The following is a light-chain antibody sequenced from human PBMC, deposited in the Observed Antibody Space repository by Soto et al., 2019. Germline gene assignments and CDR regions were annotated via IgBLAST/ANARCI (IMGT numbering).Light chain of an antibody. Sequence: DIQMTQSPSTLSTSEGDRVTITCRASQSISDWLAWYQHKPGKAPTLLIYKGSTLQSGVPSRFSAGGSGTEFTLTISSLQPDDFATYYCQQCNSCPFTFGPGTKVDI. CDR3: QQCNSCPFT. V-gene: IGKV1-5*03. CDR2: KGS. CDR1: QSISDW. J-gene: IGKJ3*01.